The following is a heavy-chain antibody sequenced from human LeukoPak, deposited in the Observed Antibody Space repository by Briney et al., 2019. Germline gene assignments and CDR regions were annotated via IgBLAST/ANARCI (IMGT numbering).Heavy chain of an antibody. J-gene: IGHJ4*02. V-gene: IGHV3-48*01. CDR3: AKSRYSSSWYYFDY. CDR2: ISSTSSTI. Sequence: GGSLRLSCAASGFTFSSYSMNWVRQAPGKGLEWVSYISSTSSTIYYADSVKGRFTISRDNAKNSLYLQVNSLRAEDTAVYYCAKSRYSSSWYYFDYWGQGTLVTVSS. CDR1: GFTFSSYS. D-gene: IGHD6-13*01.